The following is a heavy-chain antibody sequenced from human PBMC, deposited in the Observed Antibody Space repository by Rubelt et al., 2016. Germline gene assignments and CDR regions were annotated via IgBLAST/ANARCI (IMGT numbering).Heavy chain of an antibody. CDR2: ISAYNGNT. V-gene: IGHV1-18*01. D-gene: IGHD5-24*01. CDR3: ARERDDYGDY. Sequence: QVQLVPFGAEVKKPGASVKVSCKASGYTFTSYGISWVRQAPGQGLEWMGWISAYNGNTNYAQKPPGRVTMTTDTSTSTAYMELRSMRSGDTAVYYCARERDDYGDYWGQGTLVTGSA. CDR1: GYTFTSYG. J-gene: IGHJ4*02.